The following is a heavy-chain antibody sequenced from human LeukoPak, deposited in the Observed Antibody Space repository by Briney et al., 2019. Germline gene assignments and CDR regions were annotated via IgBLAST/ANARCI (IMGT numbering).Heavy chain of an antibody. J-gene: IGHJ4*02. D-gene: IGHD3-22*01. Sequence: GASVKVSCKASGYTFTGYYMHWVRQAPGQGPEWMGWINTHNAGTNYAQKFQGRVTMTRDTSISTAYMELSRLRSDDTAVYYCARDLTRPMRYYDSSGYYYFDYWGQGTLVTVSS. V-gene: IGHV1-2*02. CDR1: GYTFTGYY. CDR3: ARDLTRPMRYYDSSGYYYFDY. CDR2: INTHNAGT.